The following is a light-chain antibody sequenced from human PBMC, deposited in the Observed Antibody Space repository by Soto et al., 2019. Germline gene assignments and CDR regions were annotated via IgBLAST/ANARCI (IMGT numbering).Light chain of an antibody. V-gene: IGKV1-33*01. Sequence: DIQMTQSPSSLSASVGDRVTITCQASQDISNYLNWYQQKPGKAPKLLIYDASNLETGVPSRFSGSGSWTDFTFTISSLQPEDIATYYRQQYDNLPLTFGQGTRLEIK. CDR2: DAS. CDR3: QQYDNLPLT. CDR1: QDISNY. J-gene: IGKJ5*01.